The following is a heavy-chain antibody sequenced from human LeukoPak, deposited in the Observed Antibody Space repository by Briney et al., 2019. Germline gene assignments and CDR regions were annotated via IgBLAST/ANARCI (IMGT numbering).Heavy chain of an antibody. CDR3: ASARVADVR. Sequence: GGSLRLSCAASGVTFSSYGMHWVRQAPGKGLEWVAVIWYDGSNKYYADSVKGRFTISRDNSKNTLYLQMNSLRAEDTAVYYCASARVADVRWGQGTLVTVSS. CDR2: IWYDGSNK. CDR1: GVTFSSYG. J-gene: IGHJ4*02. V-gene: IGHV3-33*01. D-gene: IGHD3-10*01.